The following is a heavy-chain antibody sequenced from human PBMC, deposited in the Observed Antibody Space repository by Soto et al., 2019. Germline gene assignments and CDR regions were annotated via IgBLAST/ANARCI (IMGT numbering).Heavy chain of an antibody. CDR1: GFTFSSYA. D-gene: IGHD3-10*01. CDR2: ISGSGGST. V-gene: IGHV3-23*01. J-gene: IGHJ5*02. CDR3: AKLKLYYYGSGSYLGA. Sequence: PGGSLRLSCAASGFTFSSYAMSWVRQAPGKGLEWVSAISGSGGSTYYADSVKGRFTISRDNSKNTLYLQMNSLRAEDTAVYYCAKLKLYYYGSGSYLGAWGQGTLVTVSS.